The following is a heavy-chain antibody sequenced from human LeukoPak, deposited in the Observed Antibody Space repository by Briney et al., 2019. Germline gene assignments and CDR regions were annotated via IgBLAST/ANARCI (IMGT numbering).Heavy chain of an antibody. CDR3: AKPSCTSTSCFRFDP. CDR2: ISGSGGST. J-gene: IGHJ5*02. V-gene: IGHV3-23*01. CDR1: GFTFSSYA. Sequence: GGSLRLSCAASGFTFSSYAMDWVRQVPGKGLEWVSVISGSGGSTYYADSVKGRFTISRDNSKNTLYLQMNSLRAEDTAVYYCAKPSCTSTSCFRFDPWGQGTLVTVSS. D-gene: IGHD2-2*01.